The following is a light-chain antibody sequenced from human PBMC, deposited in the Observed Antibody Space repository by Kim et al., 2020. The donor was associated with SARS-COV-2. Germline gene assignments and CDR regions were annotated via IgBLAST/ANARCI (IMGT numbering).Light chain of an antibody. CDR2: TNN. CDR3: AAWDDSVNGAV. V-gene: IGLV1-44*01. J-gene: IGLJ3*02. Sequence: GQSVTISFSGNRSNIGDNTVSWYQQLPGMAPKLLIYTNNQRPSGVPDRFSGSKSGTSASLAISGLQSEDEADYYCAAWDDSVNGAVFGGGTQLTVL. CDR1: RSNIGDNT.